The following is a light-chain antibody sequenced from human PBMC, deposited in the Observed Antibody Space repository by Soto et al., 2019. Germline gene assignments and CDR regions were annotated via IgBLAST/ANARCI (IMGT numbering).Light chain of an antibody. V-gene: IGKV3-15*01. CDR2: GAS. J-gene: IGKJ5*01. CDR1: QSVSSD. Sequence: TVMTQSPATLSVSPGERATLSCRASQSVSSDLAWYQQKPGQAPRLLIFGASTRATNIPARFTGSRSGTEFTLTISSLQSEDFAVYYCQQYNNWPPITFGQGTRLEIK. CDR3: QQYNNWPPIT.